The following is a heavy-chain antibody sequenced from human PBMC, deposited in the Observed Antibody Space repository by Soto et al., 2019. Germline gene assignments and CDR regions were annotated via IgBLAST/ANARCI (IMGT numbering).Heavy chain of an antibody. CDR3: AKGVYGPGSPSWFDP. J-gene: IGHJ5*02. D-gene: IGHD3-10*01. CDR1: GGAISSGYW. Sequence: LHLTCAVSGGAISSGYWWSWVRQPPGKGLEWIGEIYHSGSTNYNPSLKSRVTISLDKSKNQFSLNLSSVTAADTAVYYCAKGVYGPGSPSWFDPSGQVTLVTGSS. CDR2: IYHSGST. V-gene: IGHV4-4*02.